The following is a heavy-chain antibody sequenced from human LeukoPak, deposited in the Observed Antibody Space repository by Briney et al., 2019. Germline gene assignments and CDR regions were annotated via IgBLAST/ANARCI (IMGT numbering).Heavy chain of an antibody. J-gene: IGHJ6*02. D-gene: IGHD5-18*01. CDR1: GFTFSSYE. V-gene: IGHV3-48*03. CDR3: ARDLTAMVTDYYGMDV. Sequence: GGSLRLSCAASGFTFSSYEMNWVRQAPGKGLEWVSYISSSGSTIYYADSVKGRFTISRDNSKNTLYLQMNSLRAEDTAVYYCARDLTAMVTDYYGMDVWGQGTTVTVSS. CDR2: ISSSGSTI.